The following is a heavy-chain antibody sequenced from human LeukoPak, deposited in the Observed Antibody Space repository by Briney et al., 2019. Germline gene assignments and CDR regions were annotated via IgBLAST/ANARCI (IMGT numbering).Heavy chain of an antibody. CDR3: ATGRPGSLLDY. Sequence: GASVKVSCKVSGYALSESSMHWVRQAPGKGLEWMGGFDPEDDERVYAQMSQGRVTMTEDTSTDTAYMELSSLRSEDTAVYFCATGRPGSLLDYWGQGTVVTVSS. J-gene: IGHJ4*02. V-gene: IGHV1-24*01. CDR1: GYALSESS. CDR2: FDPEDDER. D-gene: IGHD1-1*01.